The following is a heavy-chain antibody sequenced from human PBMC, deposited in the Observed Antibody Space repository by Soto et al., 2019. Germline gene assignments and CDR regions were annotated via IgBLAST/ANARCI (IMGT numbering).Heavy chain of an antibody. CDR2: IIPIFGTA. CDR1: GGTSSSYA. D-gene: IGHD2-21*02. V-gene: IGHV1-69*13. J-gene: IGHJ5*02. CDR3: ARVVTAILGWFDP. Sequence: ASVKVSCKASGGTSSSYAISWVRQAPGQGLEWMGGIIPIFGTANYAQKFQGRVTITADESTSTAYMELSSLRSEDTAVYYCARVVTAILGWFDPWGQGTPVTVSS.